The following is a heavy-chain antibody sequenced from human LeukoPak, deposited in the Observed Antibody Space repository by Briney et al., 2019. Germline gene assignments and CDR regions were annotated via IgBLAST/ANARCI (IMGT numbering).Heavy chain of an antibody. CDR2: IYPVDSDT. CDR3: ARHAGAVAGTKIDY. Sequence: GESLKISCKGSGYSFTSYWIGWARQMPGKGLEWMGIIYPVDSDTKYSPSFQGQVTISAVKSIRTAYLQWSSLKASGTAMYYCARHAGAVAGTKIDYWGQGTLVTVSS. CDR1: GYSFTSYW. V-gene: IGHV5-51*01. J-gene: IGHJ4*02. D-gene: IGHD6-19*01.